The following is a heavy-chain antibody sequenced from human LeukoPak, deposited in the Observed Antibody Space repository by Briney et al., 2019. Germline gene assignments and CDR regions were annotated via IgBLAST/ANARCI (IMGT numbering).Heavy chain of an antibody. CDR3: ARLVGFVARDGFNYYFDY. CDR1: GGSISSYY. V-gene: IGHV4-59*01. CDR2: IYYSGST. D-gene: IGHD5-24*01. J-gene: IGHJ4*02. Sequence: SETLSLTCTASGGSISSYYWSWIRQPPGKGLEWIGYIYYSGSTNYNPSLKSRVTISVDTSKNQFSLKLSSVTAADTAVYYCARLVGFVARDGFNYYFDYWGQGTLVTVSS.